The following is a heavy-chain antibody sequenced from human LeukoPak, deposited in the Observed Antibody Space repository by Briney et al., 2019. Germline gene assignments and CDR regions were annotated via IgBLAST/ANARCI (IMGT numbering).Heavy chain of an antibody. Sequence: ASVKVSCKASGYSFTGYYIHWVRQAPGQGLEWMGWINPNSGGTNYAQKFQGRVTMTRDTSISTAYMELSRLRSDDTAVYYCARGMGATIPFDIWGQGTMVTVSS. CDR3: ARGMGATIPFDI. D-gene: IGHD1-26*01. J-gene: IGHJ3*02. CDR1: GYSFTGYY. CDR2: INPNSGGT. V-gene: IGHV1-2*02.